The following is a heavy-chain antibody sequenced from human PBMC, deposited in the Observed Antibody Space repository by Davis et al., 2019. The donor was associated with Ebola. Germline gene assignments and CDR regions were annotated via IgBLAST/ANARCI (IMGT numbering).Heavy chain of an antibody. V-gene: IGHV1-8*01. J-gene: IGHJ1*01. CDR3: ARVHQVAHCDSSGYYLTAEYFQH. CDR1: GYTFTSYD. CDR2: MNPNSGNT. D-gene: IGHD3-22*01. Sequence: AASVKVSCKASGYTFTSYDINWVRQATGQGLEWMGWMNPNSGNTGYAQKFQGRVTMTRNTSISTAYMELSSLRSEDTAVYYCARVHQVAHCDSSGYYLTAEYFQHWGQGTLVTVSS.